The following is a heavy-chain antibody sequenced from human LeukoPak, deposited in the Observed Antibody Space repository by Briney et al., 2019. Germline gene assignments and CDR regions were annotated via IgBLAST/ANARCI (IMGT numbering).Heavy chain of an antibody. CDR1: GFAFSDYY. V-gene: IGHV3-11*04. J-gene: IGHJ4*02. Sequence: GGPLRLSCAASGFAFSDYYMSWIRQAPGKGLEWVSYISSSGSTIYYADSVEGRFTISRDNAKNLLYLQMNSLRAEDTAVYYCARSAYYDSSGFLGYWGQGILVTVSS. CDR3: ARSAYYDSSGFLGY. D-gene: IGHD3-22*01. CDR2: ISSSGSTI.